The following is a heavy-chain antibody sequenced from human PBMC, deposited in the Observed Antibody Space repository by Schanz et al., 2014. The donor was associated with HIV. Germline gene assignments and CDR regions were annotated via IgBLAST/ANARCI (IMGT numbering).Heavy chain of an antibody. D-gene: IGHD2-15*01. CDR1: GFIFRNYD. CDR2: ISAGGDNT. CDR3: ALSRPSGYGGSWYFDL. Sequence: EVQLLESGGDQVQSGGSLRVSCAASGFIFRNYDMTWVRQAPGKGLEWVSLISAGGDNTYYPDSVKGRFVISRDNSKNTVYLQMNSLRAEDTAVYYCALSRPSGYGGSWYFDLWGRGTLVAVSS. J-gene: IGHJ2*01. V-gene: IGHV3-23*01.